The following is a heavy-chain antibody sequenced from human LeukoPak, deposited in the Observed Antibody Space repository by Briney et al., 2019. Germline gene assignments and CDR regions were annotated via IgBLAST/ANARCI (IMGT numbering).Heavy chain of an antibody. CDR1: GFTFSSYT. J-gene: IGHJ4*02. CDR2: ISNSKNYI. D-gene: IGHD3-10*01. V-gene: IGHV3-21*01. CDR3: ARLISGALDY. Sequence: KTGGSLRLSCAASGFTFSSYTMNWVRQAPGKGLEWVSSISNSKNYIYYADSVKGRFTISRDNAKNSLYLQMNSLRAEDTAVYYCARLISGALDYWGQGTLVIVSS.